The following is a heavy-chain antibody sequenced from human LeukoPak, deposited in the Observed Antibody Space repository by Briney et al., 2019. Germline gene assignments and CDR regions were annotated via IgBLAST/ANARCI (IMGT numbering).Heavy chain of an antibody. CDR1: GFTFSSYG. Sequence: GRCLRLFCAASGFTFSSYGMHWVRHAPSKGLEWVAVIWYDGSNKYYADSVKGRFTISRDNSKNTLYLQMNSLKAEDTAVYYCARGLLRYSGYDYGFDYWGQGTLVTVSS. D-gene: IGHD5-12*01. J-gene: IGHJ4*02. CDR2: IWYDGSNK. V-gene: IGHV3-33*01. CDR3: ARGLLRYSGYDYGFDY.